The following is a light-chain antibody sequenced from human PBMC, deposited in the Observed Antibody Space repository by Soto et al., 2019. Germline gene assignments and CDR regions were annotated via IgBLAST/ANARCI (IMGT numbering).Light chain of an antibody. CDR2: DVN. CDR3: SSYAGSYTFLV. J-gene: IGLJ2*01. V-gene: IGLV2-11*01. Sequence: QSALTQPRSVSGSPGQSVTISCTGTRSDVGGYTYLSWYQQVPGLAPKLIIYDVNQRPSGVPDRFSGSKSGNTASLTISGLQAEDEADYYCSSYAGSYTFLVFGGGTKVTVL. CDR1: RSDVGGYTY.